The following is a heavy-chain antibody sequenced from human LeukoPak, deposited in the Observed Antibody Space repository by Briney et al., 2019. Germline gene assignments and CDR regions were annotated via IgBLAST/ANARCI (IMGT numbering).Heavy chain of an antibody. CDR3: ATTPRAARPFDY. D-gene: IGHD6-6*01. CDR2: IWYDGSNK. Sequence: GGSLRLSCAASGFTFSSYGMHWVRQAPGKGLEWVAVIWYDGSNKYYADSVKGRFTISRDNSKNTLYLQMNSLRAEDTAVYYCATTPRAARPFDYWGQGTLVTVSS. CDR1: GFTFSSYG. V-gene: IGHV3-33*01. J-gene: IGHJ4*02.